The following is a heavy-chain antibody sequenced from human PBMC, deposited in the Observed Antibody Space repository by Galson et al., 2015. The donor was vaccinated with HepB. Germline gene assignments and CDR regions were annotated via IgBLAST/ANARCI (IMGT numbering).Heavy chain of an antibody. Sequence: VKVSCKASGYTFTSYGISWVRQAPGQGLEWMGWISAYNGNTNYAQKLQGRVTMTTDTSTSTAYMELRSLRSDDTAVYYCARDQGHYYDSSGYYSSNWFDPWGQGTLVTVSS. CDR2: ISAYNGNT. D-gene: IGHD3-22*01. CDR1: GYTFTSYG. CDR3: ARDQGHYYDSSGYYSSNWFDP. V-gene: IGHV1-18*01. J-gene: IGHJ5*02.